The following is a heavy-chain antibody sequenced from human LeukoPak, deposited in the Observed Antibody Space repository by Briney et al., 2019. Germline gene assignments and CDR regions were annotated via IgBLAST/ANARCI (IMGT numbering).Heavy chain of an antibody. Sequence: GGSLRLSCAASGFTFSDHYMIWLRQAQGKGLESISYIRHNGDNKYYEDYVKGRLSISRDNAKSSLYLEMKRLRVEDTAVYYCARDRQGYFDYWGQGTLVTVSS. CDR3: ARDRQGYFDY. V-gene: IGHV3-11*01. CDR1: GFTFSDHY. CDR2: IRHNGDNK. J-gene: IGHJ4*02. D-gene: IGHD6-13*01.